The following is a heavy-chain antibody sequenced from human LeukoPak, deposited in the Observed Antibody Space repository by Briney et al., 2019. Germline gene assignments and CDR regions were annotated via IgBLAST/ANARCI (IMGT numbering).Heavy chain of an antibody. V-gene: IGHV1-69*05. CDR2: VIPIFGAP. Sequence: SVKVSCKASGGTFSSYAINWVRQAPGQGLEWMGGVIPIFGAPNYAHRFQGRLTITTDESTRTAYMDLTSLRSEDTAVYYCARDLRIASSGDWFDPWGQGTLVTVSS. D-gene: IGHD6-19*01. J-gene: IGHJ5*02. CDR3: ARDLRIASSGDWFDP. CDR1: GGTFSSYA.